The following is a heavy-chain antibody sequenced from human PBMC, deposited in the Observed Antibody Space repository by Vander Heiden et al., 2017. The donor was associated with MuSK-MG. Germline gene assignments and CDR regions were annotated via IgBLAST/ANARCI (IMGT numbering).Heavy chain of an antibody. D-gene: IGHD2-21*02. J-gene: IGHJ4*02. CDR1: GGTFSSYA. CDR3: ARRGVTEPNFDD. V-gene: IGHV1-69*01. CDR2: IIPIFGTA. Sequence: QVQLVQSGAEVKKPGSSVKVSCKASGGTFSSYAISWVRQAPGQGLEWMGGIIPIFGTANDAQKVQGRVTITADESTRTAYMEMGRMRSEDTAVYYFARRGVTEPNFDDWGQGTLVTVSS.